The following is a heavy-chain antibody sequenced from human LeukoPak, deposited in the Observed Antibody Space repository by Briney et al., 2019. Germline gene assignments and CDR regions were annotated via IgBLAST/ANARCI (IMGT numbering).Heavy chain of an antibody. J-gene: IGHJ4*02. Sequence: SVKVSCKASGGTFSSYAISWVRQAPGQGLEWMGRIIPILGIANYAQKFQGRVTITADKSTSTAYMELSSLRSEDTAVYYCATSAGSWYEFGPHFDSWGQGTPVTVSS. CDR2: IIPILGIA. CDR3: ATSAGSWYEFGPHFDS. CDR1: GGTFSSYA. D-gene: IGHD6-13*01. V-gene: IGHV1-69*04.